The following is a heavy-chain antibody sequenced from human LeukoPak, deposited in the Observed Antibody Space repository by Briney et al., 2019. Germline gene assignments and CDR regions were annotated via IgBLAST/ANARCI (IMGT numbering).Heavy chain of an antibody. V-gene: IGHV3-23*01. CDR3: AKDLSQLEGCFDY. Sequence: GGSLRLSCAASGFTFSSYDMSWVRQAPGKGLEWVSAISGSGGSTYYADSVKGRFTISRDNSKNTLYLQMNSLRAEDTAVYYCAKDLSQLEGCFDYWGQGTLVTVSS. CDR2: ISGSGGST. D-gene: IGHD3-3*01. CDR1: GFTFSSYD. J-gene: IGHJ4*02.